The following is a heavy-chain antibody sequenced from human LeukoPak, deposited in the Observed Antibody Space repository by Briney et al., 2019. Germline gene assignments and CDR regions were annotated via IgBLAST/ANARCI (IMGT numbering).Heavy chain of an antibody. Sequence: ASVKVSCKPSGGTFSSYAISWVRQAPGQGLEWMGGVIPIFGTANYAQKFQGRVTITADESTSTAYMELSSLRSEDTAVYYCASRFGYSYGSIDYWGQGTLVTVSS. CDR2: VIPIFGTA. D-gene: IGHD5-18*01. J-gene: IGHJ4*02. CDR1: GGTFSSYA. V-gene: IGHV1-69*13. CDR3: ASRFGYSYGSIDY.